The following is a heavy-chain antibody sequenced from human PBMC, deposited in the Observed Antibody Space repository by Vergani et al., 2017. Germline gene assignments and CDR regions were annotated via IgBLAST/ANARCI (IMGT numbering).Heavy chain of an antibody. V-gene: IGHV3-30-3*01. J-gene: IGHJ3*02. CDR3: AVPAGGYCSSTSCSSDAFDI. Sequence: QVQLVESGGGVVQPGRSLRLSCAASGFTFSSYAMHWVRQAPGKGLEWVAVISYDGSNKYYADSVKGRFTISRDNSKNTLYLQMNSLRAEDTAVYYCAVPAGGYCSSTSCSSDAFDIWRQGTMVTVSS. D-gene: IGHD2-2*01. CDR1: GFTFSSYA. CDR2: ISYDGSNK.